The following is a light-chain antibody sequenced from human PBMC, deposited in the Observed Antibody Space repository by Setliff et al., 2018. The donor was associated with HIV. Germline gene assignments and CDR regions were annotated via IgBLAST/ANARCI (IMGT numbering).Light chain of an antibody. Sequence: QSALAQPASVSGSPGQSITISCTGTSSDVGGYNYVSWYQHHPGKAPKLMIYEVNNRPSGVSNRFSGSKSGNTASLTISGLQAEDEADYYCSSYTSSYTFVFGTGTKVTVL. CDR3: SSYTSSYTFV. CDR1: SSDVGGYNY. V-gene: IGLV2-14*01. CDR2: EVN. J-gene: IGLJ1*01.